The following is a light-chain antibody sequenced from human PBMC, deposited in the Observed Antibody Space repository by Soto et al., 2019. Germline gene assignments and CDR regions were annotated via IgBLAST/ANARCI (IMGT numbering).Light chain of an antibody. CDR2: DAS. Sequence: EIVLTQSPATLSLSPGEGATLSCRASQSLSSSLAWYQQKPGQAPRLPIYDASNRATGIPARFSGSGSGTDFTLTISSLEPEDFVVYYCQQRSTWPGTFGQGTKLEIK. V-gene: IGKV3-11*01. CDR1: QSLSSS. J-gene: IGKJ2*01. CDR3: QQRSTWPGT.